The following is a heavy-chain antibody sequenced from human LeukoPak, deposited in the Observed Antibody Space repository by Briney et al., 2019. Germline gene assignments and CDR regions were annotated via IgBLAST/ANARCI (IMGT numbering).Heavy chain of an antibody. Sequence: SETLSLTCTVSGGSISSYYWSWIRQPSGKRLEWIGRIYTSGSTNYNPSLKSRVTLSVDKSKNQFSLKLSSVTAADTAVYYCARGGSSGWHNWFDPWGQGTLVTVSS. V-gene: IGHV4-4*07. J-gene: IGHJ5*02. CDR1: GGSISSYY. D-gene: IGHD6-19*01. CDR3: ARGGSSGWHNWFDP. CDR2: IYTSGST.